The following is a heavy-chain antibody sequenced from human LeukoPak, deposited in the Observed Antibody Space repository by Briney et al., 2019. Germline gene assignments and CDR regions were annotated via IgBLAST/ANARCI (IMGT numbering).Heavy chain of an antibody. D-gene: IGHD7-27*01. Sequence: SETLSLTCTVSGASVTDYYWSWIRQSPGKGLEWISYIHHSGNSDYNPSLRSRVTTSLDTSKNQFSLNLISVTAADTAVYYCTRGHWGLQSWSQGTLVTVSA. V-gene: IGHV4-59*02. CDR1: GASVTDYY. CDR3: TRGHWGLQS. CDR2: IHHSGNS. J-gene: IGHJ5*02.